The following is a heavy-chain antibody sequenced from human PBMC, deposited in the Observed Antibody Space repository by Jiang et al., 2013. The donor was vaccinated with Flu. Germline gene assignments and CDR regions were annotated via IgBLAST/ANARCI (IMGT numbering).Heavy chain of an antibody. CDR3: ARRGAAEPDAFDI. D-gene: IGHD1-14*01. J-gene: IGHJ3*02. Sequence: GPGLVKPSETLSLTCTVSGGSISSSSYYWGWIRQPPGKGLEWIGSIYYSGSTYYNPSLKSRVTISVDTSKNQFSLKLSSVTAADTAVYYCARRGAAEPDAFDIWGQGTMVTVSS. CDR2: IYYSGST. V-gene: IGHV4-39*01. CDR1: GGSISSSSYY.